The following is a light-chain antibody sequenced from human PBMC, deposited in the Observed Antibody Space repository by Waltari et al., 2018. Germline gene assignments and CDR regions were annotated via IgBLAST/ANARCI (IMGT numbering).Light chain of an antibody. J-gene: IGKJ5*01. CDR3: QQRSNWPIT. V-gene: IGKV3-11*01. CDR1: QSVSSY. Sequence: EIVLTQSPATLSLSPGERATLPCRASQSVSSYLAWYQQKPGQAPSLLIYDASNRATGIPARFSGSGSGTDFTLTISSLEPEDFAVYYCQQRSNWPITFGQGTRLEIK. CDR2: DAS.